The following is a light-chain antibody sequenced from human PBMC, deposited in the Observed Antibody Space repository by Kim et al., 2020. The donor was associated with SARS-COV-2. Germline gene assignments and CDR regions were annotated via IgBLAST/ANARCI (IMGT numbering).Light chain of an antibody. V-gene: IGKV1-27*01. CDR1: QGISNY. J-gene: IGKJ1*01. CDR3: QKSGGDPWP. Sequence: ASVGDRVANTCRRSQGISNYLAGYQQKPGGGPNLLLYAASTLQSGGPSRISGSGSWTDFSLTISGLQPQDVAAYYCQKSGGDPWPFGQGTKVDIK. CDR2: AAS.